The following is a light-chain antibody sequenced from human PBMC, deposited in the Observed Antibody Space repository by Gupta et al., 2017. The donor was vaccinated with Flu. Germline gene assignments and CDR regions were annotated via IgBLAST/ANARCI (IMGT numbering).Light chain of an antibody. J-gene: IGKJ3*01. CDR1: QSISSY. CDR2: AAS. CDR3: QQLVT. Sequence: DIQMTQSPSSLSASVGDRVTITCRASQSISSYLNWYQQKPGKAPKLLIYAASSLQSGVTARFSGSGSGTDFTRTISSLQPEDFATYDGQQLVTFGPGTKVDIK. V-gene: IGKV1-39*01.